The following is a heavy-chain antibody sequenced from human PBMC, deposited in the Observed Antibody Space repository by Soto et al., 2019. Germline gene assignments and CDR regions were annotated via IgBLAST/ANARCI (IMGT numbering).Heavy chain of an antibody. CDR3: AKDSHSGYYWGAVKYYYYYGMDA. D-gene: IGHD3-3*01. J-gene: IGHJ6*02. CDR2: ISYDGSNK. V-gene: IGHV3-30*18. Sequence: PGGSLRLSCAASGFTFSSYGMHWVRQAPGKGLEWVAVISYDGSNKYYADSVKGRFTISRDNSKNTLYLQMNSLRAEDTAVYYCAKDSHSGYYWGAVKYYYYYGMDAWGQGTTVTVSS. CDR1: GFTFSSYG.